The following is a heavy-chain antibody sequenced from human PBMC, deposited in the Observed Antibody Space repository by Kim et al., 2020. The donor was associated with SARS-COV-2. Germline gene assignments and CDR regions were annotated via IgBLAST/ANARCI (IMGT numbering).Heavy chain of an antibody. J-gene: IGHJ4*02. CDR1: GFSVSRYA. D-gene: IGHD3-22*01. CDR2: ISNNNGKT. Sequence: GGSLRLSCAASGFSVSRYAMSWVRQAPGKGLEWVSAISNNNGKTYYSDSVRGRFIISRDNSENKVYLQMNSLRADDTALYYCAKDHPSSGWPAFECWGQG. CDR3: AKDHPSSGWPAFEC. V-gene: IGHV3-23*01.